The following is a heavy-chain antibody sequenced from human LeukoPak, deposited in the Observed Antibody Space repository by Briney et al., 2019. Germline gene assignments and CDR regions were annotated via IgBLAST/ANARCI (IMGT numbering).Heavy chain of an antibody. V-gene: IGHV3-30*18. Sequence: GGSLRLSCAASGFTFSSYGMHWVRQAPGKGLEWAAVISYDGSNKYYADSVKGQFTISRDNSKNTLYLQMNSLRAEDTAVYYCAKVLRRYCSGGSCYGMDVWGQGTTVTVSS. CDR2: ISYDGSNK. J-gene: IGHJ6*02. CDR3: AKVLRRYCSGGSCYGMDV. CDR1: GFTFSSYG. D-gene: IGHD2-15*01.